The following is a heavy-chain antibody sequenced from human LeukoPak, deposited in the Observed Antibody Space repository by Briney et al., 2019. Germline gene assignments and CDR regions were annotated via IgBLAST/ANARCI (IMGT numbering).Heavy chain of an antibody. CDR2: ISGGGDST. J-gene: IGHJ3*02. CDR3: AKVVDLYSSGWIDAFDM. Sequence: PGGSLRLSCAASGFTFSDYNMNWVRQAPGKGLEWVSGISGGGDSTYYPGSVKGRFTISRDNSKNTLYLQMNSLRAEDTAIYYCAKVVDLYSSGWIDAFDMWGQGTMVTVSS. D-gene: IGHD6-19*01. V-gene: IGHV3-23*01. CDR1: GFTFSDYN.